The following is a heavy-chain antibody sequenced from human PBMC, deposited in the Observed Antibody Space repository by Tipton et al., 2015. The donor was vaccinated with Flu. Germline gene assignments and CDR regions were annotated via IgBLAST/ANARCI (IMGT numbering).Heavy chain of an antibody. CDR2: GYYTGIT. D-gene: IGHD3-10*01. Sequence: TLSLTCTVSGGSMTDAYWSWIRQPSGGGLEWLGYGYYTGITFYNPSLKSRVSIFLDISKNLFSLKMTSLSAADTATYYGARVQGDSGTLRFDPWGQGVLVTVSS. J-gene: IGHJ5*02. V-gene: IGHV4-30-4*01. CDR1: GGSMTDAY. CDR3: ARVQGDSGTLRFDP.